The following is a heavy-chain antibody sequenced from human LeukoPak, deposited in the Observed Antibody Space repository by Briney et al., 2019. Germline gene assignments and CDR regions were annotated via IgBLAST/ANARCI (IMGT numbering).Heavy chain of an antibody. CDR3: ARVDSGGYYGMDV. D-gene: IGHD3-16*01. CDR1: GFTVSSNY. V-gene: IGHV3-66*01. CDR2: IYSGGST. J-gene: IGHJ6*02. Sequence: GGSLRLSCAASGFTVSSNYMSWVRQAPGKGLEWVSVIYSGGSTHYADSVKGRFTISRDNSKNTLYLQMNSLRAEDTAVYYCARVDSGGYYGMDVWGQGTTVTVSS.